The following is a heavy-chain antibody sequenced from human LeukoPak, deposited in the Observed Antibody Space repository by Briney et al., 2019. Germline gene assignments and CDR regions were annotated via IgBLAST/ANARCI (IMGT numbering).Heavy chain of an antibody. D-gene: IGHD6-19*01. CDR2: LYYSGST. J-gene: IGHJ4*02. CDR3: ETLDPQWLITN. V-gene: IGHV4-39*01. CDR1: VGSVISSTYY. Sequence: SETLSLTCTVSVGSVISSTYYWGWIRQPPGKGLEWMGTLYYSGSTSDNPSLKSRVTISVNTSKNQFSLKLSPVTAAYTAVYYCETLDPQWLITNWGQGTLVTVSS.